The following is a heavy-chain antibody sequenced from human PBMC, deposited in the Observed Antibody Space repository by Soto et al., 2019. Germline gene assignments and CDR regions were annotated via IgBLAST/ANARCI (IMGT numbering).Heavy chain of an antibody. CDR3: ARSSDRSLQYIYYFDY. CDR2: VFSNDEK. D-gene: IGHD1-1*01. V-gene: IGHV2-26*01. CDR1: DFSLNNARMG. Sequence: SGPTLVNPTETLMLTCSVSDFSLNNARMGVSWIRQSPGKALEWLAHVFSNDEKSYSTSLRSRLTISKDSARGQVVLTVTNMEPADTATYFCARSSDRSLQYIYYFDYWGTGIPVTVSS. J-gene: IGHJ4*02.